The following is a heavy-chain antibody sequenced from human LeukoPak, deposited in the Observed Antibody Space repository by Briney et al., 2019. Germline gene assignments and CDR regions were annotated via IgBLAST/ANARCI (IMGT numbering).Heavy chain of an antibody. Sequence: GGSLRLSCAASGFTFSTNWMHWVRQAPGKGLEWVSAISAGGDITFYSDSVRGRFTISRDNSKETLYLQMNSLRAEDTALYYCAKSLFTSAHGSGRAFDIWGQGTMVTVSS. CDR2: ISAGGDIT. D-gene: IGHD3-10*01. CDR3: AKSLFTSAHGSGRAFDI. V-gene: IGHV3-23*01. J-gene: IGHJ3*02. CDR1: GFTFSTNW.